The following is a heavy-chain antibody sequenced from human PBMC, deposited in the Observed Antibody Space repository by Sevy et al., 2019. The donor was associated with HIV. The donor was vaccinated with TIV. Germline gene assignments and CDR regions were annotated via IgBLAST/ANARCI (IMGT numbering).Heavy chain of an antibody. Sequence: SETLSLTCAVHCGSLSGYYWHWIRQSPGKGLEWIGEINHSGGTNYNPSLKSRVTISLDTSENQFSLKLSSVTAADTAVYYCARVDIWHGFLGYWGQGTPVTVSS. V-gene: IGHV4-34*01. CDR1: CGSLSGYY. D-gene: IGHD5-12*01. CDR2: INHSGGT. CDR3: ARVDIWHGFLGY. J-gene: IGHJ4*02.